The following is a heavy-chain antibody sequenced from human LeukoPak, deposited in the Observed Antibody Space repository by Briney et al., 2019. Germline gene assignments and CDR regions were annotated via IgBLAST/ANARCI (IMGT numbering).Heavy chain of an antibody. CDR3: ARDTGKHTYFDY. CDR1: GYTFTSYD. V-gene: IGHV1-8*01. CDR2: MNPNSGNT. Sequence: ASVKVSCKASGYTFTSYDINWVRQATGQGLEWMGWMNPNSGNTGYAQKFQGRVTMTRNTSISTAYMELSSLRSEDTAVYYCARDTGKHTYFDYWGQGTLVTVSS. D-gene: IGHD2-21*01. J-gene: IGHJ4*02.